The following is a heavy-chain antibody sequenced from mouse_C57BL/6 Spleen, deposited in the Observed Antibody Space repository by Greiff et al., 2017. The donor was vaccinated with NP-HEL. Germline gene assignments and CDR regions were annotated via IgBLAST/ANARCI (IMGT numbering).Heavy chain of an antibody. CDR3: ARGLITTVVGAMDY. CDR2: INPNNGGT. D-gene: IGHD1-1*01. Sequence: VQLKESGPELVKPGASVKIPCKASGYTFTDYNMDWVKQSHGKRLEWIGDINPNNGGTIYNQKFKGKATLTVDKSSSTAYMELRSLTSEDTAVYYCARGLITTVVGAMDYWGQGTSVTVSS. CDR1: GYTFTDYN. J-gene: IGHJ4*01. V-gene: IGHV1-18*01.